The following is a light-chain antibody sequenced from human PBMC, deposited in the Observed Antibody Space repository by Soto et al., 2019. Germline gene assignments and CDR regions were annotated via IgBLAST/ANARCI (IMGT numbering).Light chain of an antibody. Sequence: QSALSHSASVSWSPGHSITISCTGTSSDVGSYNLVSWYQQHPGKAPKLMIYEGSKRPSGVSNRFSGSKSGNTASLTISGLQAEDEADYYCCSYAGSSTHYVFGTGTKVTVL. CDR3: CSYAGSSTHYV. V-gene: IGLV2-23*01. J-gene: IGLJ1*01. CDR1: SSDVGSYNL. CDR2: EGS.